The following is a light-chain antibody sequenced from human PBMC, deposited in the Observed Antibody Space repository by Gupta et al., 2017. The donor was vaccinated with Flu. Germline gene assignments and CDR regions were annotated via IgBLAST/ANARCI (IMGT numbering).Light chain of an antibody. CDR1: SANSDSNT. CDR2: GNN. CDR3: AAWEDSRNGHYV. V-gene: IGLV1-44*01. J-gene: IGLJ1*01. Sequence: TITCLEASANSDSNTVSWYHLRPEPAPNLLLYGNNQRPSGVPDRVSGSKSGTSAALAISGLQSEDEADYYCAAWEDSRNGHYVFGTGTKVTVL.